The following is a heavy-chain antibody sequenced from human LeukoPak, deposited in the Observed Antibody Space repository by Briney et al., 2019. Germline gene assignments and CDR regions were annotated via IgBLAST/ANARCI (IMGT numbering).Heavy chain of an antibody. CDR2: INTDGGST. J-gene: IGHJ4*01. D-gene: IGHD2-21*02. CDR1: GFTFISYG. CDR3: TRELPREVTLDY. Sequence: GGSLRLSCAASGFTFISYGMQWVRQAPGKGLVWVSRINTDGGSTGYADSVKGRFTVSRDNAKNTLYLQVNSLRAEDTAVYFCTRELPREVTLDYWGQGTLVTVSS. V-gene: IGHV3-74*01.